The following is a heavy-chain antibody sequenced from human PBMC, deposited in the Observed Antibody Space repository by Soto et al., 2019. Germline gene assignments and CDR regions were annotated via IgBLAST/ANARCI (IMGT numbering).Heavy chain of an antibody. Sequence: QVQLVESGGGVVQPGRSLRLSCAASGFTFSSYAMHWVRQAPGKGLEWVAVISYDASNKYYADSVKGRFTISRDNSKNTLYLQLNSLRAEDTAVYYCARGYSSSSAAFDYWGQGNLGTVSS. D-gene: IGHD6-13*01. CDR2: ISYDASNK. V-gene: IGHV3-30-3*01. CDR3: ARGYSSSSAAFDY. CDR1: GFTFSSYA. J-gene: IGHJ4*02.